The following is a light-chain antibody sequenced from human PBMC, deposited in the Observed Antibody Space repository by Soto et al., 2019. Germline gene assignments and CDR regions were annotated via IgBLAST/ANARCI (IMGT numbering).Light chain of an antibody. Sequence: QSVLTQPPSASGAPGQRVTISCSGGSSNIGSNTVNWYQQLPGTAPKLLIYTNNQRPSGVRDRFSGSRSGTSASLAISGLQSEDEADYYCAAWDDSLNGFVFGTGTKVT. CDR3: AAWDDSLNGFV. CDR2: TNN. CDR1: SSNIGSNT. V-gene: IGLV1-44*01. J-gene: IGLJ1*01.